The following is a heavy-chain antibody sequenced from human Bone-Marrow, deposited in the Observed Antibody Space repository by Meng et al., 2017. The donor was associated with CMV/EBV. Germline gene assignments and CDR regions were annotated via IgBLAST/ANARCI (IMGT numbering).Heavy chain of an antibody. CDR3: ARVAPLGSGGDSFDY. D-gene: IGHD2-15*01. CDR1: GFTFSSYS. CDR2: ISSSSSYI. V-gene: IGHV3-21*01. J-gene: IGHJ4*02. Sequence: GGSLRRSCAASGFTFSSYSMNWVRQAPGKGLEWVSSISSSSSYIYYADSVKGRFTISRDNAKNSLYLQMNSLRAEDTAVYYCARVAPLGSGGDSFDYWGQGTLVTVSS.